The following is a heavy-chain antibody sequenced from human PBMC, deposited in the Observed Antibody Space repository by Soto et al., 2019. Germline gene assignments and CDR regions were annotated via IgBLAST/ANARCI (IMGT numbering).Heavy chain of an antibody. CDR3: ARTWFGELGTPYYFDY. D-gene: IGHD3-10*01. V-gene: IGHV1-69*01. CDR1: GGTFSSYA. CDR2: IIPIFGTA. J-gene: IGHJ4*02. Sequence: QVQLVQSGAEVKKPGSSVKVSCKASGGTFSSYAISWVRQAPGLGLEWMGGIIPIFGTANYAQKFQGRVTITADESTSTAYMELSSLRSEDTAVYYCARTWFGELGTPYYFDYWGQGTLVTVSS.